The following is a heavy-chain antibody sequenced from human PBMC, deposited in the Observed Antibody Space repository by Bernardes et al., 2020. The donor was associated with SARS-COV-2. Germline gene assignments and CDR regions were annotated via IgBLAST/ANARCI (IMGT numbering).Heavy chain of an antibody. D-gene: IGHD3-22*01. CDR2: INPNSGAT. J-gene: IGHJ1*01. CDR3: ATEHYFDSNGYYF. CDR1: EYIFTAYY. Sequence: ASVKVSCKASEYIFTAYYIHWVRQAPGQGLEWMGWINPNSGATKFAQKFQGRATMTRDTSITTAYMELSRLTSDDTAVYYCATEHYFDSNGYYF. V-gene: IGHV1-2*02.